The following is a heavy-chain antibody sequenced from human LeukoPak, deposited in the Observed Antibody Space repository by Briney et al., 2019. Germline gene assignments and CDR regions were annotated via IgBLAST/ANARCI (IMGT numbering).Heavy chain of an antibody. CDR3: ARDNLQQLVHFDY. D-gene: IGHD6-13*01. Sequence: GGSLRLSCAASGFTSSSYAMHWVRQAPGKGLEWVAVISYDGSNKYYADSVKGRFTISRDNSKNTLYLQMNSLRAEDTAVYYCARDNLQQLVHFDYWGQGTLVTVSS. CDR1: GFTSSSYA. J-gene: IGHJ4*02. V-gene: IGHV3-30-3*01. CDR2: ISYDGSNK.